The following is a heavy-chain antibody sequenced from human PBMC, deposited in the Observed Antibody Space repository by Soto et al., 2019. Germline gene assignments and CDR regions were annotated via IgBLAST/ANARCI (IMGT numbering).Heavy chain of an antibody. D-gene: IGHD1-26*01. Sequence: GSLRLSCAASGFTFSSYDMHWVRQAPGKGLEWVAVIWYDGSNKYYADSVKGRFTISRDNSKNTLYLQMNSLRAEDTAVYYCAREVGANTGIFDYWGQGTLVTVSS. V-gene: IGHV3-33*01. CDR2: IWYDGSNK. CDR1: GFTFSSYD. CDR3: AREVGANTGIFDY. J-gene: IGHJ4*02.